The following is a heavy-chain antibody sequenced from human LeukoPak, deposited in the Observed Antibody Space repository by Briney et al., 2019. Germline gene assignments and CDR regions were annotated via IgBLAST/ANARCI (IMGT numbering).Heavy chain of an antibody. J-gene: IGHJ4*02. CDR2: IYYSGST. Sequence: TLSLTCTVSGGSISSGGYYWSWIRQHPGKGLEWIGYIYYSGSTYYNPSLKSRVTISVDTSKNQFSLKLSSVTAADTAVYYCAKDTIVGATNFDSWGQGTLVTVSS. D-gene: IGHD1-26*01. V-gene: IGHV4-31*03. CDR1: GGSISSGGYY. CDR3: AKDTIVGATNFDS.